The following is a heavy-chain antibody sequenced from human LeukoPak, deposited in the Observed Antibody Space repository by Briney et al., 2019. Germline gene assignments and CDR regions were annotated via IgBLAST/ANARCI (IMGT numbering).Heavy chain of an antibody. CDR2: ISSSSSYI. D-gene: IGHD3-9*01. CDR1: GFTFSSYS. V-gene: IGHV3-21*01. CDR3: SRVGAGYDILTGLDY. Sequence: GGSLRLSCAASGFTFSSYSMNWVRQAPGKGLEWVSSISSSSSYIYYADSVKGRFTISRDNAKNSLYLQMNSLRAEDTAVYFFSRVGAGYDILTGLDYWGQGTLVTVSS. J-gene: IGHJ4*02.